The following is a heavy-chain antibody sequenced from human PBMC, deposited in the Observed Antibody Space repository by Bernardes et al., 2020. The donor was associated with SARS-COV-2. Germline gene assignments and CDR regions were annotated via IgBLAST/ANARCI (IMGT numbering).Heavy chain of an antibody. V-gene: IGHV1-2*02. CDR2: ISPKSGAT. J-gene: IGHJ4*02. D-gene: IGHD2-21*01. Sequence: ASVKVSCTASGYTFSDYYTHWLRQAPGQGLEWMGWISPKSGATNLAQKFQGRVTMTRDTSISTDYMELSRLRSDDTAVYYCARTFYYDRGGDSIFDYWGQGTPVTVSS. CDR3: ARTFYYDRGGDSIFDY. CDR1: GYTFSDYY.